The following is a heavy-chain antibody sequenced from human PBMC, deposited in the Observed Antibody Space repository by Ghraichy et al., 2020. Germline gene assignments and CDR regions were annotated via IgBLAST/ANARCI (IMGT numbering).Heavy chain of an antibody. J-gene: IGHJ5*02. D-gene: IGHD1-26*01. Sequence: SVKVSCKASGGTFSSYAISWVRQAPGQGLEWMGGIIPIFGTANYAQKFQGRVTITADESTSTAYMELSSLRSEDTAVYYCARTPLLIVGANRQSWFDPWGQGTLVTVSS. CDR3: ARTPLLIVGANRQSWFDP. V-gene: IGHV1-69*13. CDR2: IIPIFGTA. CDR1: GGTFSSYA.